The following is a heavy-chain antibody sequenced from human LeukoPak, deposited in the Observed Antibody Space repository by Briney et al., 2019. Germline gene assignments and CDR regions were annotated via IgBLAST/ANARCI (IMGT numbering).Heavy chain of an antibody. D-gene: IGHD5-12*01. CDR1: GGSIGSGAYY. CDR2: IYYSGGT. J-gene: IGHJ4*02. V-gene: IGHV4-31*03. Sequence: SETLSLTCTVSGGSIGSGAYYWSWLRQLPGKGLEWIGYIYYSGGTYYNPSLKSRVTISVDTSKNQFSLKLSSVTAADTAVYYCARLPSGGYDLDYWGQGTLVTVSS. CDR3: ARLPSGGYDLDY.